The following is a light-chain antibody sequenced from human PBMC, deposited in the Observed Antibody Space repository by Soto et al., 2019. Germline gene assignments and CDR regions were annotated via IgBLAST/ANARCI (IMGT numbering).Light chain of an antibody. Sequence: QSVLTQPPSASGTPEQRVTISCSGSSSNIESNTVTWYQQLPGTAPKLVIYSNYDRPSGVPDRFSGSTSGTSASLVIRGLQSEDEADYYCAAWDDILNGDVFGGGTKVTVL. CDR2: SNY. CDR3: AAWDDILNGDV. J-gene: IGLJ1*01. V-gene: IGLV1-44*01. CDR1: SSNIESNT.